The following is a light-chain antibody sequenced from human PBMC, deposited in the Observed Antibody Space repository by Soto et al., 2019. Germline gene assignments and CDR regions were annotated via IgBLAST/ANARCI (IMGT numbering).Light chain of an antibody. CDR2: MVS. CDR3: TSPTPGSLYV. V-gene: IGLV2-14*01. CDR1: SSDVGNYNY. Sequence: QSVLTQPASVSGSPGQSITISCTGTSSDVGNYNYASWYQQYPGRVPKLLIYMVSNRPSGVSNRFSGSKSGNTASLTISGLQAEDEADYFCTSPTPGSLYVFGTGTKVTVL. J-gene: IGLJ1*01.